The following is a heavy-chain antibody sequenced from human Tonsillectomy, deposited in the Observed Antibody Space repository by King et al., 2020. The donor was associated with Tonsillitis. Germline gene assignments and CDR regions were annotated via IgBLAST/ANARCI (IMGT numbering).Heavy chain of an antibody. V-gene: IGHV3-7*01. D-gene: IGHD1-26*01. CDR2: TKEDGSEK. Sequence: VQLVESGGGLVQPGGSLRLSCVASGFTFSTYWMSWVRQAPGKGLEWVANTKEDGSEKYYADSVKGRFTISRDNAKNSLYLQMNSLRAGDTALYYCARDIEQGGSYYAFDIWGQGTMVTVSS. CDR3: ARDIEQGGSYYAFDI. CDR1: GFTFSTYW. J-gene: IGHJ3*02.